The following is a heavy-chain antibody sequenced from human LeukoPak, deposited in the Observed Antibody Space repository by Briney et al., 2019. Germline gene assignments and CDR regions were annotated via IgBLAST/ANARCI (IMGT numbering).Heavy chain of an antibody. CDR1: GYTFTGYY. CDR2: INPNSGGT. Sequence: ASVKVSCKASGYTFTGYYMHWVRQAPGRGLEWMGRINPNSGGTNYAQKFQGRVTMTRDTSISTAYMELSRLRSDDTAVYYCARGGGIDFRFGYDYWGQGTLVTVSS. D-gene: IGHD3-16*01. V-gene: IGHV1-2*06. J-gene: IGHJ4*02. CDR3: ARGGGIDFRFGYDY.